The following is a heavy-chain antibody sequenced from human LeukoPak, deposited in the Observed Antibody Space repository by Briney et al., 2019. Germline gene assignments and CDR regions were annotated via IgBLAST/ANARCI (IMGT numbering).Heavy chain of an antibody. V-gene: IGHV3-11*01. CDR2: ISSSGSTI. J-gene: IGHJ4*02. CDR1: GFTFSDYY. CDR3: AKGYSSSWYYSDY. D-gene: IGHD6-13*01. Sequence: GGSLRLSCAASGFTFSDYYMSWIRQAPGKGLEWVSYISSSGSTIYYADSVKGRFTISRDNAKNSLYLQMNSLRAEDTAVYYCAKGYSSSWYYSDYWGQGTLVTVSS.